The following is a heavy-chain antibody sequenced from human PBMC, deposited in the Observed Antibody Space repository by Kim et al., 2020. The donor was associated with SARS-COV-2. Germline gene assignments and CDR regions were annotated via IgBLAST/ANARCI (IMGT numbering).Heavy chain of an antibody. Sequence: GGSLRLSCAASGFTFSSYSMNWVRQAPGKGLEWVSYISSSSSTIYYADSVKGRFTISRDNAKNSLYLQMNSLRDEDTAVYYCVRDKGTRPLLRPVGYFDYWGQGTLVTVSS. V-gene: IGHV3-48*02. D-gene: IGHD2-21*02. CDR3: VRDKGTRPLLRPVGYFDY. CDR1: GFTFSSYS. J-gene: IGHJ4*02. CDR2: ISSSSSTI.